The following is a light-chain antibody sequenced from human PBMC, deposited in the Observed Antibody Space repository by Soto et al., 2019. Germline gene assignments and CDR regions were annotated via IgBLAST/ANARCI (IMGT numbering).Light chain of an antibody. V-gene: IGKV3-20*01. CDR2: GAS. J-gene: IGKJ1*01. CDR1: QSVSSN. CDR3: QQYGSSYPWT. Sequence: EIVMTQSPATLSVSPGERATLSCRASQSVSSNLAWYQQKPGQGPRLLIYGASTRAADIPDRFSGSGSGTDFTLTIRRLEPEDFAVYYCQQYGSSYPWTFGQGTKVDI.